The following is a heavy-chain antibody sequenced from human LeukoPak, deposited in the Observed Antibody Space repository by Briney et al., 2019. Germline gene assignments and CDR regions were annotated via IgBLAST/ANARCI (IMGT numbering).Heavy chain of an antibody. CDR3: ARLNYYDSSGYYWNDAFDI. Sequence: PSETLSLTCAVYGGSFSGYYWSWIRQPPGKGLEWIGEINHSGSTNYNPSLKSRVTISVDTSKNQFSLKLSSVTAADTAVYYCARLNYYDSSGYYWNDAFDIWGQGTMVTVSS. CDR2: INHSGST. V-gene: IGHV4-34*01. J-gene: IGHJ3*02. CDR1: GGSFSGYY. D-gene: IGHD3-22*01.